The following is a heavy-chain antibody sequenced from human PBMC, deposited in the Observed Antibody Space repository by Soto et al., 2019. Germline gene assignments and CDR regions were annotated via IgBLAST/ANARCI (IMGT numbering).Heavy chain of an antibody. V-gene: IGHV3-48*02. CDR1: GFTFSSYS. J-gene: IGHJ6*02. Sequence: EVQLVESGGGLVQPGGSLRLSCAASGFTFSSYSMNWVRQAPGKGLEWVSYISSSSSTIYYADSVKGRFTISRDNAKNSLYLQMNSLRDDDTAVYYCARETPPSDVWGQGTTLTVSS. CDR2: ISSSSSTI. CDR3: ARETPPSDV.